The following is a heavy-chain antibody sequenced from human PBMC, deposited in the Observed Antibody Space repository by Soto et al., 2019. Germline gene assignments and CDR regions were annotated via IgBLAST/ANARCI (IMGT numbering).Heavy chain of an antibody. CDR1: GGSISSGGYS. CDR3: AVGLRGGYDY. Sequence: SETLSLTCAVSGGSISSGGYSWSRIRQPPGKGLEWIGYIYHSGSTYYNPSLKSRVTISVDRSKNQFSLKLSSVTAADTAVYYCAVGLRGGYDYWGQGTLVTVSS. CDR2: IYHSGST. V-gene: IGHV4-30-2*01. D-gene: IGHD4-17*01. J-gene: IGHJ4*02.